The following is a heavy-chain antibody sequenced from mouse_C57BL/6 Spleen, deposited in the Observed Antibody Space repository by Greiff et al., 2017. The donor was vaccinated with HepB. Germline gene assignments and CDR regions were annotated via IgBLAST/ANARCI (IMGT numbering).Heavy chain of an antibody. D-gene: IGHD1-1*01. J-gene: IGHJ4*01. CDR3: ARCPNHYVPYYYAMDY. Sequence: QVQLQQPGTELVKPGASVKLSCKASGYTLTSYWMHWVQQRPGQGLEWIGNINPSNGGTNYNEKFKSKATLTVDKSSSTAYMPLSSLTSEDSAVYYCARCPNHYVPYYYAMDYWGQGTSVTVSS. CDR2: INPSNGGT. CDR1: GYTLTSYW. V-gene: IGHV1-53*01.